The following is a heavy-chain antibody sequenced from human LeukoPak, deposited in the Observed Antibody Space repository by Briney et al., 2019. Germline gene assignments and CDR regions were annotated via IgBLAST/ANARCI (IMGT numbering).Heavy chain of an antibody. CDR2: IRNDRIT. CDR1: ALTFSDAW. V-gene: IGHV3-15*01. J-gene: IGHJ4*02. CDR3: TWIATIFTVDY. D-gene: IGHD5-12*01. Sequence: GGSLRLSWVLSALTFSDAWMSCVSQDRGKGLEWVGRIRNDRITDYAAPVQGRFSISRDNSKNTFYLQMNSLRTEDTGMYFCTWIATIFTVDYWGQGTLVTVSS.